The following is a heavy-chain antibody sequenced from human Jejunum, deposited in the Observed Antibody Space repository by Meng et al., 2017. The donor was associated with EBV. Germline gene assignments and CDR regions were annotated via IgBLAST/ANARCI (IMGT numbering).Heavy chain of an antibody. V-gene: IGHV4-4*02. D-gene: IGHD2-15*01. CDR3: ARVRCSGGSCFYFDY. Sequence: QVQLQESGPGLVNPSGTLSPTCAVSGGSITSSDRWTWVRQPPGEGLEWIGEIYHDGSSNYSPSLKSRVTILLDKSENHFSLKLNSVTAADTAVYYCARVRCSGGSCFYFDYWGQGALVTVS. J-gene: IGHJ4*02. CDR1: GGSITSSDR. CDR2: IYHDGSS.